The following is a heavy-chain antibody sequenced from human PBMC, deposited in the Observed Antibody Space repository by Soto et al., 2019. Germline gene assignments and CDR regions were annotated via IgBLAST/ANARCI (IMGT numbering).Heavy chain of an antibody. D-gene: IGHD1-26*01. J-gene: IGHJ3*02. V-gene: IGHV3-53*05. CDR2: IYSGGST. CDR1: GFTVSSNY. CDR3: ARDEGGSGSYGGAFDI. Sequence: GGSLRLSFAASGFTVSSNYMSWVSQAPGKGLEWVSVIYSGGSTYYADSVKGRFTISRDNSKNTLYLQMNSLRAEDTAVYYCARDEGGSGSYGGAFDIWGQGTMVTVSS.